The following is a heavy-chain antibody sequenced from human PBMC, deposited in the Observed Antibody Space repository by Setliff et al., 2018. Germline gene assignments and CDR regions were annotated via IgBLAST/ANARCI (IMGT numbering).Heavy chain of an antibody. CDR2: IYYSGST. D-gene: IGHD2-21*01. CDR3: ARSQWGGESYYFDY. J-gene: IGHJ4*02. V-gene: IGHV4-61*01. Sequence: SETLSLTCTVPGGSVSGGSYYWSWIRQPPGKGLEWIGYIYYSGSTNYNPSLKSRVTISVDTSKNQFSLKLGSVTAADTAVYYCARSQWGGESYYFDYWGQGTLVTVSS. CDR1: GGSVSGGSYY.